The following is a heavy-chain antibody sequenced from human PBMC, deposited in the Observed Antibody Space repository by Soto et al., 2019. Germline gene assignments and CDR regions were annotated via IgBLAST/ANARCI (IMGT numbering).Heavy chain of an antibody. V-gene: IGHV3-23*01. Sequence: GGSLRLSCAASGFTFSSYAMSWVRQAPGKGLEWVSAISGSGGSTYYADSVKGRFTISRDNSKNSLYLQMNSLRAEDTAVYYCAKVVVGATNCYYSYGMDVWGQGTTVTVSS. CDR2: ISGSGGST. CDR1: GFTFSSYA. CDR3: AKVVVGATNCYYSYGMDV. J-gene: IGHJ6*02. D-gene: IGHD1-26*01.